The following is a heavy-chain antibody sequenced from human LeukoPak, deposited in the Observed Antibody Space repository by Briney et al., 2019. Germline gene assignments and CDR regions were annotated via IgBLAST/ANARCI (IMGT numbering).Heavy chain of an antibody. J-gene: IGHJ4*02. CDR3: ARDSGYYDSSGYYPFDY. Sequence: ASVKVPCKASGYTFTGYYMHWVRQAPGQGLEWMGWINPNSGGTNYAQKFQGRVTMTRDTSISTAYMELSRLRSDDTAVYYCARDSGYYDSSGYYPFDYWGQGTLVTVSS. CDR1: GYTFTGYY. V-gene: IGHV1-2*02. CDR2: INPNSGGT. D-gene: IGHD3-22*01.